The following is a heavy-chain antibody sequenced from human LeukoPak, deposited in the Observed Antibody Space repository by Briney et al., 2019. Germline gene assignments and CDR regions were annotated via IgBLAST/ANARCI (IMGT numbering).Heavy chain of an antibody. CDR3: ARHAYSSGWYFRWFDP. CDR2: IYYSGST. Sequence: PSETLSLTCTVSGGSISSSSYYWGWIRQPPGKGLEWIGSIYYSGSTYYNPSLKSRVTISVDTSKNQFSLKLSSVTAADTAAYYCARHAYSSGWYFRWFDPWGQGTLVTVSS. CDR1: GGSISSSSYY. J-gene: IGHJ5*02. D-gene: IGHD6-19*01. V-gene: IGHV4-39*01.